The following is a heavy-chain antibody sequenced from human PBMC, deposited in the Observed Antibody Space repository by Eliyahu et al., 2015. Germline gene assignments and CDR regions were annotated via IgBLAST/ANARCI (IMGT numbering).Heavy chain of an antibody. D-gene: IGHD6-13*01. V-gene: IGHV4-38-2*01. CDR2: IYQSGST. CDR1: GYSISSGYY. Sequence: QVQLQESGPGLVKPSETLSLTCAVSGYSISSGYYWGWIRQPPGKGLEWIGSIYQSGSTNYNPSLKSRVTISVDTSKNQFSLKLSSVTAADTAVYYCARCWDYWGQGTLVTVSS. J-gene: IGHJ4*02. CDR3: ARCWDY.